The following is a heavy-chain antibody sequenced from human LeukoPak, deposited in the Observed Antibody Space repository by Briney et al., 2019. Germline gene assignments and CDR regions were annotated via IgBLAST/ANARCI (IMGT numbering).Heavy chain of an antibody. D-gene: IGHD2-15*01. V-gene: IGHV3-23*01. CDR3: AKQRSEVVVAATNY. CDR1: GFTFSSYA. Sequence: GGPLRLSCAASGFTFSSYAMTWVRQAPGKGLEWVSSITGGGDTTYYADSVRGRFTISRDNSKNTLSLQTNSLRAEDTAVYYCAKQRSEVVVAATNYWGQGTLVTASS. CDR2: ITGGGDTT. J-gene: IGHJ4*02.